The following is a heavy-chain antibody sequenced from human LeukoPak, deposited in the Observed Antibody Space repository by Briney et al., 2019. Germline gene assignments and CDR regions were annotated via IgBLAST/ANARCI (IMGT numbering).Heavy chain of an antibody. Sequence: GGSLRLSCAASGFTLSTYSLNWVRQAPGKGLEWVSYISSSGSTIYYADSVKGRFTISRDNAKNSLYLQMNSLRAEDTAVYYCARGNGSGGLNYFDYWGQGTLVTVSS. CDR3: ARGNGSGGLNYFDY. J-gene: IGHJ4*02. CDR1: GFTLSTYS. D-gene: IGHD3-10*01. V-gene: IGHV3-48*04. CDR2: ISSSGSTI.